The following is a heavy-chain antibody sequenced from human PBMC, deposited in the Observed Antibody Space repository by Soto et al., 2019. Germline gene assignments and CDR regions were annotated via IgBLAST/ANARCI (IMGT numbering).Heavy chain of an antibody. V-gene: IGHV3-30-3*01. CDR1: GFTFSSYA. J-gene: IGHJ4*02. Sequence: GGSLRLSCAASGFTFSSYAMHWVRQAPGKGLEWVSLVSYAGGNKYYADSVKGRFTISRDNSKNTVYLQMNSLRADDTAVYYCAKDRLAGGFDYWGQGTLVTVSS. CDR3: AKDRLAGGFDY. CDR2: VSYAGGNK. D-gene: IGHD3-16*01.